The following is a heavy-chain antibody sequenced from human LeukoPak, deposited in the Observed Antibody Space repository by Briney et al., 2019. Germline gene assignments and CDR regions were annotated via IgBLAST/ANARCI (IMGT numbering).Heavy chain of an antibody. V-gene: IGHV1-69*05. Sequence: GASVKVSCKASGGTFSRDAISWVRQAPGQGLEWMGGIIPIFGTANYAQKFQGRVTITTDDSTSTAYMELSSLRSEDTAVYYCARRKGVAAHDAFDIWGQGTMVTVSS. CDR1: GGTFSRDA. CDR3: ARRKGVAAHDAFDI. CDR2: IIPIFGTA. J-gene: IGHJ3*02. D-gene: IGHD6-6*01.